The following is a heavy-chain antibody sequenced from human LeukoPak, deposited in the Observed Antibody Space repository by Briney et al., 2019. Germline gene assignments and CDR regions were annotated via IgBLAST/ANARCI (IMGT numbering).Heavy chain of an antibody. CDR1: GYTFNGYY. D-gene: IGHD3-3*01. CDR2: INPNSGVT. Sequence: ASVNVSCKASGYTFNGYYIHWVRQAPGQGLEWMGWINPNSGVTKYAQQFQGRVTMTWDTSVSTAYMELYRLTFDDTAMYYCARFGVVTNDAFDIWGQGTMVTISS. J-gene: IGHJ3*02. V-gene: IGHV1-2*02. CDR3: ARFGVVTNDAFDI.